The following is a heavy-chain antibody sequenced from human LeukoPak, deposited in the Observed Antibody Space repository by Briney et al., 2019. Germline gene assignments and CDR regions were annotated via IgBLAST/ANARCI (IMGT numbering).Heavy chain of an antibody. D-gene: IGHD3-10*01. CDR3: AKSVGEFGGFTDY. J-gene: IGHJ4*02. CDR1: GFTFSTYA. CDR2: ISGTGGTT. V-gene: IGHV3-23*01. Sequence: VQPGGSLRLSCAASGFTFSTYAMTWVRQAPGKGLEWVSTISGTGGTTYYTDSVKGRFTISRDNSKNTLYLQMNSLRAEDTAVYYCAKSVGEFGGFTDYWGQGTLVTVSS.